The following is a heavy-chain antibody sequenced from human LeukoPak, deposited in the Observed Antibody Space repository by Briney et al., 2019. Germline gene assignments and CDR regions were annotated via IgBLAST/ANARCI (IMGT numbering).Heavy chain of an antibody. V-gene: IGHV1-46*01. D-gene: IGHD3-16*01. CDR2: INPSGGTT. CDR1: GYTFTSYF. CDR3: ARGDYVRIYAESSFDI. J-gene: IGHJ3*02. Sequence: GASVKVSCKASGYTFTSYFIHWVRRAPGQGLEWMGIINPSGGTTNYAQKFQGRVTMTRDTSTSTVYMELSSLRSEDTAVYYCARGDYVRIYAESSFDIWGQGTMVTVSS.